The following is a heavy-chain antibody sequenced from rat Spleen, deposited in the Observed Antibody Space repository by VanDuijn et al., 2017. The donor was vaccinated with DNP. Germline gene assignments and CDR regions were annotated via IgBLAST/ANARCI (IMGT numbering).Heavy chain of an antibody. Sequence: EVQLQESGPGLVKPSQSLSLTCSVTGYSITTSDRWTWIREFPGNKLEWMGYVTNAGSTHYNPSLKSRISITTDTSKNQFFLQVNSVDTEDTATYYCAIQLGVFDYWDQGVMVTVSS. D-gene: IGHD5-1*01. CDR3: AIQLGVFDY. J-gene: IGHJ2*01. CDR1: GYSITTSDR. CDR2: VTNAGST. V-gene: IGHV3-3*01.